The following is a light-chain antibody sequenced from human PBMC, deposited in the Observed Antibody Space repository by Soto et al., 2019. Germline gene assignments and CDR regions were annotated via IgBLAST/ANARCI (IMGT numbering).Light chain of an antibody. J-gene: IGKJ4*01. Sequence: EIVLTQSPGTLSLSPGERATHSCRASQSVSSSYLAWYQQKPGQAPRLLIYGASSRATGIPDRFSGSGSGTDFTLTISRLEPEDFAVYYCQQYGSSFLTFGGGTKVEIK. V-gene: IGKV3-20*01. CDR3: QQYGSSFLT. CDR1: QSVSSSY. CDR2: GAS.